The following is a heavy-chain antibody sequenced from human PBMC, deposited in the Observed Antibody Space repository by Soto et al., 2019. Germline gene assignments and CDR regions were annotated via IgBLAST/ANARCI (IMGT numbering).Heavy chain of an antibody. CDR1: GGTFSSYA. J-gene: IGHJ4*02. CDR2: IIPIFGTA. Sequence: ASVKVSCKASGGTFSSYAISWVRQAPGQGLEWMGGIIPIFGTANYAQKFQGRVTITADESTSTAYMELSSLRSEDTAVYYCARDSPARSYSSSFDYWGQGTLVTVS. D-gene: IGHD6-6*01. CDR3: ARDSPARSYSSSFDY. V-gene: IGHV1-69*13.